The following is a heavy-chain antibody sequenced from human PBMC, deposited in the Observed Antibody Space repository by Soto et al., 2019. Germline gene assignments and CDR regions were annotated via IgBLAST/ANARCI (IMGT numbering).Heavy chain of an antibody. CDR2: ISSSGSTI. Sequence: GSLRLSCAASGFTFSDYYMSWIRQAPGKGLEWVSYISSSGSTIYYADSVKGRFTISRDNAKNTLYLQMNTLRVEDTAVYYCAKVSSSWYAGFFDLWGQGTLVTVSS. CDR1: GFTFSDYY. D-gene: IGHD6-13*01. J-gene: IGHJ4*02. CDR3: AKVSSSWYAGFFDL. V-gene: IGHV3-11*01.